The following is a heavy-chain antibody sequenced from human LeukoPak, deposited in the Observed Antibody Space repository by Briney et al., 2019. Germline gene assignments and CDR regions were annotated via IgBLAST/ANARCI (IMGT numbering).Heavy chain of an antibody. CDR1: GFTFSNYN. CDR2: ITSSGTYI. V-gene: IGHV3-21*01. D-gene: IGHD1-26*01. Sequence: GGSLRLSCAASGFTFSNYNMNWVRQAPGKAMERVSSITSSGTYIFYADSVKGRFTISRDNAKNSLYLQMDSLGPEDTAVYYCARDPYSGNYGNDYHYYMDVWGKGTTVTISS. J-gene: IGHJ6*03. CDR3: ARDPYSGNYGNDYHYYMDV.